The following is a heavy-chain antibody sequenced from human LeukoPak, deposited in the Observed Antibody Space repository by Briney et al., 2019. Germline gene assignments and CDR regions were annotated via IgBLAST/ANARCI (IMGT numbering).Heavy chain of an antibody. J-gene: IGHJ4*02. D-gene: IGHD1-26*01. Sequence: EASVKVSCKASGGTFSSYAISWVRQAPGQGLERMGRIIPIFGTANYAQKFQGRVTITTDESTSTAYMELSSLRSEDTAVYYCARGSEVGPTVYWGQGTLVTVSS. CDR3: ARGSEVGPTVY. V-gene: IGHV1-69*05. CDR2: IIPIFGTA. CDR1: GGTFSSYA.